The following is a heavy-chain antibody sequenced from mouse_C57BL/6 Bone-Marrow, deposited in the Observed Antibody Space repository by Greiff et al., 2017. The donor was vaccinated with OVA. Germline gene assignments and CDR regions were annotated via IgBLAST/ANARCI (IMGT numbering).Heavy chain of an antibody. CDR3: ARYFDY. CDR2: IYPGSGST. V-gene: IGHV1-55*01. CDR1: GYTFTSYW. J-gene: IGHJ2*01. Sequence: VQLQQPGAELVKPGASVKMSCKASGYTFTSYWITWVKQRPGQGLEWIGDIYPGSGSTHYNQKFKSKATLTVDTSSSTAYMQLSSLTSEDSAIYYCARYFDYWGQGTTLTVSS.